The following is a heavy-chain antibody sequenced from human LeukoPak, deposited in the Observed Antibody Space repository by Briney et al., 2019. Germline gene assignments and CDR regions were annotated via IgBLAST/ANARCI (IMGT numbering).Heavy chain of an antibody. CDR1: GFTFGDYA. Sequence: GGSLRLSCTASGFTFGDYAMSWVRQAPGKGLEWISFIRSKAYGGTTEYAASVKGRFTISRDDSKSIAYLQMNSLKPEDTAVYHCTRGYRSGTINPFFDYWGQGTLVTVSS. V-gene: IGHV3-49*04. CDR2: IRSKAYGGTT. D-gene: IGHD1-7*01. CDR3: TRGYRSGTINPFFDY. J-gene: IGHJ4*02.